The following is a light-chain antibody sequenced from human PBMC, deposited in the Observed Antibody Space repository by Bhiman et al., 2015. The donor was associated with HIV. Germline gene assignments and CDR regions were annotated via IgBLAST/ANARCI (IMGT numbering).Light chain of an antibody. CDR2: GNS. Sequence: QPVLTQPPSVSGAPGQRVTISCTGSSSNIGAGYDVHWYQQLPGRAPKLLIYGNSNRPSGVPDRFSGSKSGNTASLTISGLQAEDEADYYCSSYTSSSTYVFGTGTKVTVL. V-gene: IGLV1-40*01. J-gene: IGLJ1*01. CDR3: SSYTSSSTYV. CDR1: SSNIGAGYD.